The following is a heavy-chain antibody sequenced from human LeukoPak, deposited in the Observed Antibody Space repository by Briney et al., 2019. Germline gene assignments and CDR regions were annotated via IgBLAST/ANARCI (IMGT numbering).Heavy chain of an antibody. CDR3: AKWGDYDVLTGYYVSDY. CDR1: GFTFSNYA. V-gene: IGHV3-23*01. D-gene: IGHD3-9*01. Sequence: GGSLRLSCAASGFTFSNYAMSWVRQAAGKGLEWVSAITGGGSGIYYADSMKSRFTISRDNSKNTLYLQINSLRAEDTAVYYCAKWGDYDVLTGYYVSDYWGQGTLVTVSS. CDR2: ITGGGSGI. J-gene: IGHJ4*02.